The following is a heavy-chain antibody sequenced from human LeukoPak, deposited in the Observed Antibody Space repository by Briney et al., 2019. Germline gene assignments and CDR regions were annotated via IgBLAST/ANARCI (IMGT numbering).Heavy chain of an antibody. V-gene: IGHV3-23*01. CDR1: GFTFNNYA. CDR3: AIRSNNSAFDI. Sequence: GGSLRLSCAASGFTFNNYAMNWVRQAPGKGLEWVSYISGSGGYTYYTDSVKGRFTISRDNSKNTLYVQMNSLRAEDTAVYYCAIRSNNSAFDIWGQGTVVTVSS. J-gene: IGHJ3*02. CDR2: ISGSGGYT. D-gene: IGHD1/OR15-1a*01.